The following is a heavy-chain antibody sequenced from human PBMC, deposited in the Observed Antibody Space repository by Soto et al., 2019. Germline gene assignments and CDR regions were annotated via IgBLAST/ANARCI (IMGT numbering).Heavy chain of an antibody. V-gene: IGHV3-15*01. CDR3: TTVIRTYGFGYYGMDV. CDR2: IKSKTDGGTT. Sequence: KTGGSLRLSCAASGFTFSNAWMSWVRQAPGKGLEWVGRIKSKTDGGTTDYAAPVKGRFTISRDDSKNTLYLQMNSLKTEDTAVYYCTTVIRTYGFGYYGMDVWGQGTTVTVSS. D-gene: IGHD1-7*01. J-gene: IGHJ6*02. CDR1: GFTFSNAW.